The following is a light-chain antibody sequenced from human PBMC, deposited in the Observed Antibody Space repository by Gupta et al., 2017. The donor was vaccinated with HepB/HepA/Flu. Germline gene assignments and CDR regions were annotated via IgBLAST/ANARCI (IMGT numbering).Light chain of an antibody. Sequence: DIQMTQSPSSLSASVGDRVTITCRASQSISSYLNWYQQKPGKAPKLLIYAASSLQSGVPSRFSGSGSGTDFTLTISSLQPEDFATYYCQQSYSTPPFGPGTKSGYQT. V-gene: IGKV1-39*01. CDR3: QQSYSTPP. CDR1: QSISSY. J-gene: IGKJ3*01. CDR2: AAS.